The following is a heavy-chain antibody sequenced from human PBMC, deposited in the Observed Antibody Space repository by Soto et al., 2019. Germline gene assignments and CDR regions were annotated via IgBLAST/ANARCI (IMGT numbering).Heavy chain of an antibody. CDR3: AKAHVIVVAGRTFDY. D-gene: IGHD6-19*01. Sequence: PSETLSLPCTVSGYSIRSGSYWGWIRQPPGKGPEWIASIYHGGITFYNPSLKSRVTVSVDKSNNQFSLKLRSVTSADTAVYYCAKAHVIVVAGRTFDYWGQGTRVTVSS. CDR2: IYHGGIT. V-gene: IGHV4-38-2*02. CDR1: GYSIRSGSY. J-gene: IGHJ4*02.